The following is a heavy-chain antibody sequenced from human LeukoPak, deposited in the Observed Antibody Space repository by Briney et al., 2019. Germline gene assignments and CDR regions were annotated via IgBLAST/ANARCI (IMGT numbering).Heavy chain of an antibody. CDR2: IYYSGST. V-gene: IGHV4-31*03. CDR1: GGSISSGGYY. Sequence: SETLSLTCTVSGGSISSGGYYWSWIRQHPGKGLEWIGYIYYSGSTYYNPSLKSRVTISVDTSKNQFSLKLSSVTAADTAVYYCARACTSTSCHENNWFDPWGQGTLVIVSS. D-gene: IGHD2-2*01. CDR3: ARACTSTSCHENNWFDP. J-gene: IGHJ5*02.